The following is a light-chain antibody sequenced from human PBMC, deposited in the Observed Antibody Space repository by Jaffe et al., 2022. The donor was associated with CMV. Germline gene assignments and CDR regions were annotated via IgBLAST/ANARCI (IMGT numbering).Light chain of an antibody. V-gene: IGKV1-5*03. J-gene: IGKJ2*01. Sequence: DIQMTQSPSTLSASVGDRVTITCRASYNIYIWLAWYQQKPGKAPKLLIYRASTLESGVPSRFSGSGSGTEFTLTINNLQPEDSATYYCQEYNSYSTFGQGTRLEIK. CDR2: RAS. CDR3: QEYNSYST. CDR1: YNIYIW.